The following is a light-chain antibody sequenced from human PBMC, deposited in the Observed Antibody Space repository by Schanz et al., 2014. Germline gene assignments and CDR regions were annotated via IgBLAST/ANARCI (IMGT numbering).Light chain of an antibody. Sequence: ENVLTQSPATLSLSPGERATLSCRASQSVGSYLAWYQQKPGQAPRLLIYDASNRATDIPARFSGSGSETEFTLTITSLEPEDFAVYYCQQRSTWFSFGGGTRVEIK. CDR2: DAS. V-gene: IGKV3-11*01. CDR1: QSVGSY. J-gene: IGKJ4*01. CDR3: QQRSTWFS.